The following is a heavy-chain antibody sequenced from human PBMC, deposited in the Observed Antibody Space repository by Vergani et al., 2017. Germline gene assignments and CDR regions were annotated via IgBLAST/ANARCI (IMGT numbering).Heavy chain of an antibody. CDR3: ARTYSSGYYYYYYYMDV. V-gene: IGHV1-18*01. CDR2: ISANNGNT. Sequence: QVQLVQSGAEVKKPGASVKVSCKASGYTFTSYGISWVRQAPGQGLEWMGWISANNGNTNYAQKLQSRVTMTTDTSTSTAYMELRSLRSDDTAVYYVARTYSSGYYYYYYYMDVWGKGTTVTVSS. J-gene: IGHJ6*03. D-gene: IGHD3-22*01. CDR1: GYTFTSYG.